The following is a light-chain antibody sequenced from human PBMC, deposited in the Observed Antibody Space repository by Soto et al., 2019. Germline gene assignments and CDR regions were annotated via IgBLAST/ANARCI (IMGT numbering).Light chain of an antibody. CDR2: SNN. Sequence: LTQPPSASGTPGQRVTISCSGSSSNIGSNTVNWYQQLPGTAPKLLIYSNNQRPSGVPDRFSGSKSGTSASLAISGLQSEDEADYYCAAWDDSLNGHVFGTGTKLTVL. J-gene: IGLJ1*01. CDR3: AAWDDSLNGHV. V-gene: IGLV1-44*01. CDR1: SSNIGSNT.